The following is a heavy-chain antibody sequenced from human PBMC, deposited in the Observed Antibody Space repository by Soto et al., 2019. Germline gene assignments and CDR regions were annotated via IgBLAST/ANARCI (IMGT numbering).Heavy chain of an antibody. D-gene: IGHD6-13*01. CDR1: GFTFSNFA. Sequence: GGSLRLSCVASGFTFSNFAMAWVRQAPGKGLEWVSAISRSGDDTFYADSMKGRFTISRDNAKNSLYLQINSLRAEDTAVYYCARVPRGYSSSWYSWGQGTLVTVSS. CDR2: ISRSGDDT. J-gene: IGHJ4*02. CDR3: ARVPRGYSSSWYS. V-gene: IGHV3-23*01.